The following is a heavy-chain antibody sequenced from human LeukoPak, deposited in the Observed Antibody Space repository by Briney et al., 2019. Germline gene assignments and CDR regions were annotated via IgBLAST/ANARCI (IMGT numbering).Heavy chain of an antibody. CDR2: ISYDGSNK. D-gene: IGHD2-15*01. V-gene: IGHV3-30*18. J-gene: IGHJ4*02. CDR1: GFTFSSYG. CDR3: AKERCSGGSCYSYFDY. Sequence: PGRSLRLSCAASGFTFSSYGMHWVRQAPGKGLEWVAVISYDGSNKYYADSVKGRFTISRDNSKNTLYLQMNSLRAEDTAVYYCAKERCSGGSCYSYFDYWGQGILVTVSS.